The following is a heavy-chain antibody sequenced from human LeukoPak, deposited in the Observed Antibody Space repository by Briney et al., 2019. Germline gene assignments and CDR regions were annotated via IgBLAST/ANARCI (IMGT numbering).Heavy chain of an antibody. Sequence: ASAKLSCKPSGYTFTGYYMHWGRQAPGQGLEWMGWINPNSGGTNYAQKFQGRVTMTRDTSISTAYMELSRLRSDDTAVYYCARILTGGGWDYWGQGTLVTVSS. CDR1: GYTFTGYY. CDR3: ARILTGGGWDY. D-gene: IGHD3-9*01. J-gene: IGHJ4*02. V-gene: IGHV1-2*02. CDR2: INPNSGGT.